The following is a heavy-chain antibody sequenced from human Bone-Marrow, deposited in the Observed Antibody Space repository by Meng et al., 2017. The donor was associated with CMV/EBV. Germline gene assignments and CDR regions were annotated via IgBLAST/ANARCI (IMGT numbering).Heavy chain of an antibody. D-gene: IGHD3-3*01. V-gene: IGHV3-7*01. J-gene: IGHJ6*02. Sequence: GESLKISCAASGFTFSAFSMNWVRQAPGKGLEWVANIKQDGSEKYYVDSVKGRFTISRDNAKNSLYLQMNSLRAEDTAVYYCARGYYDFWSGGGGMDVWGQGTTVTVSS. CDR1: GFTFSAFS. CDR3: ARGYYDFWSGGGGMDV. CDR2: IKQDGSEK.